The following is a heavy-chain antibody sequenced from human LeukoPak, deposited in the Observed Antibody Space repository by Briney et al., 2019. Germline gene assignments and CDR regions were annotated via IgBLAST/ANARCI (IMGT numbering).Heavy chain of an antibody. CDR2: IYYSGST. J-gene: IGHJ5*02. Sequence: SETLSLTCTVSGGSISSSSYYWGWIRQPPGKGLEWIGSIYYSGSTYYNPSLKSRVTISVDTSKNQFSLKLSSVTAADTAVYYCALGYYDFWSGPNGGWFDPWGQGTLVTVSS. CDR3: ALGYYDFWSGPNGGWFDP. CDR1: GGSISSSSYY. D-gene: IGHD3-3*01. V-gene: IGHV4-39*07.